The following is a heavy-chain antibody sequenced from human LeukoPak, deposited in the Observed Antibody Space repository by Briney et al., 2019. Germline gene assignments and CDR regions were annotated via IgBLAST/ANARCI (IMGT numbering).Heavy chain of an antibody. Sequence: SETLSLTCTVSGGSISSSSYYWGWIRQPPGKGLEWIGSIYYSGSTYYNPSLKSRVTISVDTSKNQFSLKLSSVTAADTAVYYCASHYYDSSGKGYFDYWGQGTLVTVSS. CDR1: GGSISSSSYY. V-gene: IGHV4-39*07. CDR3: ASHYYDSSGKGYFDY. J-gene: IGHJ4*02. CDR2: IYYSGST. D-gene: IGHD3-22*01.